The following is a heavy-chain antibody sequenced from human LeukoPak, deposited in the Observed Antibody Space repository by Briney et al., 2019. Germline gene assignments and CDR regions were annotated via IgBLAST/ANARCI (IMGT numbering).Heavy chain of an antibody. J-gene: IGHJ4*02. CDR1: GGSISSYY. CDR3: ARATGEHRSFDY. V-gene: IGHV4-59*01. D-gene: IGHD4-17*01. CDR2: IYYSGRT. Sequence: SETLSLTCTVSGGSISSYYWNWIRQPPGKGLEWIGYIYYSGRTNYNPSLKSRATISVDTSKNQFSLKLSSVTAADTAVYYCARATGEHRSFDYWGQGTLVTVSS.